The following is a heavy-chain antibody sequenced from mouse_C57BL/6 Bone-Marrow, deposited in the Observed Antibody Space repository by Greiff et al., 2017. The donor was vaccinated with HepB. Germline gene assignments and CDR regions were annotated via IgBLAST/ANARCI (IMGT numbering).Heavy chain of an antibody. CDR2: IYPGSGGT. Sequence: QVQLQQSGAELVRPGTSVKVSCKASGYAFTNYLIEWVKQRPGQGLEWIGVIYPGSGGTNYNEKFKGKATLTADKSSSTAYMQLSSLTSEDSAVYFCARSPLYFDYWGQGTTLTVSS. CDR3: ARSPLYFDY. CDR1: GYAFTNYL. V-gene: IGHV1-54*01. J-gene: IGHJ2*01.